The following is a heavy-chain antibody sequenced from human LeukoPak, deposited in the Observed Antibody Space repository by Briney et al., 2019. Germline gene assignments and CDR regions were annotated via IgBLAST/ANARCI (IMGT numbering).Heavy chain of an antibody. V-gene: IGHV1-58*02. Sequence: GASVKVSCKASGFTFTSSAMQWVRQARGQRLEWIGWIFVGSGNTNYAQKFQERVTITRDMSTSTAYMELSSLRSEDTAVYYCAAVPNYGSGSYYNRGYYMDVWGKGTTVTISS. D-gene: IGHD3-10*01. CDR2: IFVGSGNT. J-gene: IGHJ6*03. CDR1: GFTFTSSA. CDR3: AAVPNYGSGSYYNRGYYMDV.